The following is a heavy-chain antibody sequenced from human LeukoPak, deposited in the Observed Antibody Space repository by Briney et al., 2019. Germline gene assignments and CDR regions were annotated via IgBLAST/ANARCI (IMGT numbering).Heavy chain of an antibody. CDR1: GFTFSNYA. CDR3: ARDMGVAAAAKYIFDY. CDR2: ISYDGSNK. Sequence: TGGSLRLSCAASGFTFSNYAMHWVRQAPGKGLEWVAVISYDGSNKYYADSVRGRFTVSRDNSKNTLSLQMNSLRVEDTAMYSCARDMGVAAAAKYIFDYWGQGTLVTVVS. D-gene: IGHD6-13*01. V-gene: IGHV3-30-3*01. J-gene: IGHJ4*02.